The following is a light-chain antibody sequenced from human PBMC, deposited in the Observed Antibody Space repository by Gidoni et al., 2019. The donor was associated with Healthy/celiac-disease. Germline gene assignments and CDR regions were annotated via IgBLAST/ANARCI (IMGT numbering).Light chain of an antibody. Sequence: QSVLTQPPSVSGAPGQRVTISCTGSSSNIWAGYDVHWYQQLPGTAPKLLIYGNSNRPSGVPDRFSGSKSGTSASLAITGLQAEDEADYYCQSYDSSLSALVFGGGTKLTVL. J-gene: IGLJ3*02. CDR3: QSYDSSLSALV. CDR1: SSNIWAGYD. V-gene: IGLV1-40*01. CDR2: GNS.